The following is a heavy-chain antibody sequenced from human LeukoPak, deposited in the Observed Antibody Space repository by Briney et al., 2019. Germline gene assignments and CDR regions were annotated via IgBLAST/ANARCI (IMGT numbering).Heavy chain of an antibody. V-gene: IGHV3-23*01. D-gene: IGHD1-26*01. J-gene: IGHJ4*02. Sequence: PGGSLRLSCAASGFTFSSTSMSWVRQAPGKGLEWVAVTVGGGDGTYYADSVKGRFTISRDNSRNTEYLQMNSLRAEDTAVYYCAKRTLTPSESHSPLDYWGQGTLVTVSS. CDR3: AKRTLTPSESHSPLDY. CDR1: GFTFSSTS. CDR2: TVGGGDGT.